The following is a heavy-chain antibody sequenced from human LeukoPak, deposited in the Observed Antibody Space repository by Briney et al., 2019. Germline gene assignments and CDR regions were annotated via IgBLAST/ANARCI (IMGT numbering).Heavy chain of an antibody. CDR3: ARAKTAGPAPGYYFDY. J-gene: IGHJ4*02. V-gene: IGHV4-59*12. CDR1: GGSISSYY. D-gene: IGHD1-14*01. Sequence: SETLSLTCTVSGGSISSYYWSWIRQPPGKGLEWIGYIYYSGSTNYNPSLKSRVTISVDTSKNQFSLKLSSVTAADTAVYYCARAKTAGPAPGYYFDYWGQGTLVTVSS. CDR2: IYYSGST.